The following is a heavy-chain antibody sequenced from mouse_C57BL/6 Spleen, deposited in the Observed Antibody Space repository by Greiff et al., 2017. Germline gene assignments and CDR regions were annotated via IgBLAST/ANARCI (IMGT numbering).Heavy chain of an antibody. CDR2: INPNYGTT. Sequence: VHVKQSGPELVKPGASVKISCKASGYSFTDYNMNWVKQSNGKSLEWIGVINPNYGTTSYNQKFKGKATLTVDQSSSTAYMQLNSLTSEDSAVYYCASPHPICYDYDEAAYWGQGTLVTVSA. V-gene: IGHV1-39*01. CDR1: GYSFTDYN. D-gene: IGHD2-4*01. J-gene: IGHJ3*01. CDR3: ASPHPICYDYDEAAY.